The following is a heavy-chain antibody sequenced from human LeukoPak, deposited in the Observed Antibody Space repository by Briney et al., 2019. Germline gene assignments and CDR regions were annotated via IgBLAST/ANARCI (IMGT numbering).Heavy chain of an antibody. CDR3: TTTAGYNYGQY. Sequence: PGGSLRLSCAASGLIVSNNYMNWVRQAPGKGLEWVSALYIGGNTYYADSVRGRFTISRDNSKITLYLQMNSLRAEDTAIYYCTTTAGYNYGQYWGQGTLVTVSS. CDR2: LYIGGNT. D-gene: IGHD5-18*01. V-gene: IGHV3-53*01. CDR1: GLIVSNNY. J-gene: IGHJ4*02.